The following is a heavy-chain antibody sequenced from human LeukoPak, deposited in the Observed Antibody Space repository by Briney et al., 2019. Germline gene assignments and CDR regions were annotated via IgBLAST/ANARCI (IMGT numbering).Heavy chain of an antibody. V-gene: IGHV5-51*01. CDR2: IYPGDSDT. J-gene: IGHJ4*02. CDR3: ARTLYSGSFLSYFDY. D-gene: IGHD1-26*01. CDR1: GYSFTSYW. Sequence: GESLKISCKGSGYSFTSYWIGWVRQMPGKGLEWMGIIYPGDSDTRYSPSFQGQVTISADKSISTAYLQWSSLKASDTAMYYRARTLYSGSFLSYFDYWGQGTLVTVSS.